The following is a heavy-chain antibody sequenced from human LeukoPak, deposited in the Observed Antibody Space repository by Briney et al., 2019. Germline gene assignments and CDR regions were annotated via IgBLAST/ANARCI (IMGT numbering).Heavy chain of an antibody. CDR1: GFTFSNYA. V-gene: IGHV3-23*01. D-gene: IGHD3-9*01. Sequence: GPSLRLSYVASGFTFSNYAMSWVRQAPGKGLEWVSAITGSGTNRYYADSLKGRFTTSRDNSKNTVFLQMNSLRHEDTAIYYCVIWGDYDVLTGYYVPDYWGQGTLVTVAS. J-gene: IGHJ4*02. CDR3: VIWGDYDVLTGYYVPDY. CDR2: ITGSGTNR.